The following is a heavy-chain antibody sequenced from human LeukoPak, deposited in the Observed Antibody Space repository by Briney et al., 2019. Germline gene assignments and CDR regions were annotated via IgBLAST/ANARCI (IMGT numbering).Heavy chain of an antibody. J-gene: IGHJ6*03. CDR3: ARAPDTAIPYYYMDV. CDR2: IHHSGKT. CDR1: GDSISSINW. Sequence: SETLSLTCTVSGDSISSINWWTWVRLSPEKGLEWIGEIHHSGKTNYNPSLKSRVNISLDKSKNHFSLRVNSVVAADTAIYYCARAPDTAIPYYYMDVWGKGTTVTVSS. D-gene: IGHD5-18*01. V-gene: IGHV4-4*02.